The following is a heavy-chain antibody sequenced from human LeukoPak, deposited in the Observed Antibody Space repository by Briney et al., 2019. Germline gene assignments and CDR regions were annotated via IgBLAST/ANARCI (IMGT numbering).Heavy chain of an antibody. Sequence: GGSLRLSCAASGFTFSRYTMNWVRQAPGKGLEGVSAISGSGGSTYYADSVKGRFTISRDNSKNTLYLQMNSLRAEDTAVYYCAKGGAVYYYYYMDVWGKGTTVTISS. D-gene: IGHD3-16*01. CDR2: ISGSGGST. CDR3: AKGGAVYYYYYMDV. V-gene: IGHV3-23*01. CDR1: GFTFSRYT. J-gene: IGHJ6*03.